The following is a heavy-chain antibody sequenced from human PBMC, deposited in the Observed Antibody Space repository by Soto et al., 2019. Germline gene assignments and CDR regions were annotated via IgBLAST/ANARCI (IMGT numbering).Heavy chain of an antibody. CDR1: GFTFSSYW. J-gene: IGHJ6*02. CDR2: IKTDGSST. CDR3: ARGIRNYHGVDV. V-gene: IGHV3-74*01. D-gene: IGHD5-18*01. Sequence: EVQLVESGGGLIQPGGSLRLSCEASGFTFSSYWMHWVRQAPGKGLVWFSRIKTDGSSTSYANSVKGRFTISRDNAKNTLYLQMNSLTAEDTAVYSCARGIRNYHGVDVWGQGTTVTVSS.